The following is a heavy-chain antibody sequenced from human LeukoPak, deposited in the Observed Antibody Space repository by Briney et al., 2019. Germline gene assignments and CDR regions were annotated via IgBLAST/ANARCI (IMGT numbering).Heavy chain of an antibody. D-gene: IGHD3-22*01. J-gene: IGHJ4*02. V-gene: IGHV3-74*03. Sequence: QPGGSLRLSCAASGFTFSSYWMHWVRQAPGKGLVWVSRINSDGSSTTYADSVKGRFTISRDNAKNTLYLQMNSLRAEDTAVYYCARGGHYEGSAYYPKCFDYWGQGTLVTVSS. CDR3: ARGGHYEGSAYYPKCFDY. CDR1: GFTFSSYW. CDR2: INSDGSST.